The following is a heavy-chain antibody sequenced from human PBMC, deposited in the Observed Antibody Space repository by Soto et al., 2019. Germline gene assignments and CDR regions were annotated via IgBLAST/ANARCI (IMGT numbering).Heavy chain of an antibody. CDR3: ARRRRSWDSYGQIDY. CDR2: IYYSGST. J-gene: IGHJ4*02. CDR1: GGSISSYY. Sequence: SETLSLTCTVSGGSISSYYWSWIRQPPGKGLEWIGYIYYSGSTNYNPSLKSRVTISVDTSKNQFSLKLSSVTAADTAVYCCARRRRSWDSYGQIDYWGQGTLVTVSS. D-gene: IGHD5-18*01. V-gene: IGHV4-59*08.